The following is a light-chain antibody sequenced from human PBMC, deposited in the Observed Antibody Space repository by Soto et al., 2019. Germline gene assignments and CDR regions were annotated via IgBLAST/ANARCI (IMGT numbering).Light chain of an antibody. CDR3: QQYNSYWT. Sequence: IQFTQSPSSLSASLVDIVTITCRASQGISSYLAWYQQKPGKAPKLLIYKASSLESGVPSRFSGSGSGTEFTLTISSLQTDDFATYYCQQYNSYWTFGQGTKVDI. J-gene: IGKJ1*01. V-gene: IGKV1-5*03. CDR2: KAS. CDR1: QGISSY.